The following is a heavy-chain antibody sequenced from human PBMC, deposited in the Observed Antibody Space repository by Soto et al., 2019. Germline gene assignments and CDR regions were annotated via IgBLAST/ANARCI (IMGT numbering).Heavy chain of an antibody. J-gene: IGHJ4*02. D-gene: IGHD5-12*01. CDR1: GFTFSSYG. CDR3: AKEHGKWLLRTFDY. CDR2: ISYDGSNK. Sequence: QVQLVESGGGVVQPGRSLRLSCAASGFTFSSYGMHWVRQAPGKGLEWVAVISYDGSNKYYADSVKGRFTISRDNSKNTLYLQMNSLRAEDTAVYYCAKEHGKWLLRTFDYWGQGTLVTVSS. V-gene: IGHV3-30*18.